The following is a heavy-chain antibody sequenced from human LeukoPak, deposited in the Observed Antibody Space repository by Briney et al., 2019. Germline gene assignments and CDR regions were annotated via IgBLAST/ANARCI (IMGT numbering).Heavy chain of an antibody. Sequence: PSETLSLTCTVSGGSINAYYWSWIRQPPGKGLEWIAYVRDNGENNYNPSLKSRVAISVDTANNQISLRLNFVTAADTAIYYCARQPVNTAAFDFWGLGTMVTVSS. CDR3: ARQPVNTAAFDF. V-gene: IGHV4-59*08. J-gene: IGHJ3*01. CDR1: GGSINAYY. CDR2: VRDNGEN. D-gene: IGHD5-18*01.